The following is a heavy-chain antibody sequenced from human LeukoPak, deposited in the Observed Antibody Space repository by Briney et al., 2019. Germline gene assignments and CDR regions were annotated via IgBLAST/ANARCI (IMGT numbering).Heavy chain of an antibody. D-gene: IGHD1-14*01. V-gene: IGHV3-33*01. CDR2: VWANGSTK. J-gene: IGHJ4*02. Sequence: PGRSLRLSCEVSGFTFSDYGMHWVRQAPGKGLEWLAVVWANGSTKYYADSVKGRFTISRDNSKNTLHLQIDSLRAEDTATYYCTRDNANRAYDYWGQGTLVTLSS. CDR3: TRDNANRAYDY. CDR1: GFTFSDYG.